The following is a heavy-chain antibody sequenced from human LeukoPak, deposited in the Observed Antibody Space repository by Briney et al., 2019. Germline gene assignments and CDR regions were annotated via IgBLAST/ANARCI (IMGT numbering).Heavy chain of an antibody. CDR3: ARDPLYYYDFWSGYHTTKGGFDY. CDR2: IKQDGSEK. J-gene: IGHJ4*02. CDR1: GFTFSSYW. D-gene: IGHD3-3*01. Sequence: EGSLRLSCAASGFTFSSYWMSWVRQAPGKGLEWVANIKQDGSEKYYVDSVKGRFTISRDNAKNSLYLQMNSLRAEDTAVYYCARDPLYYYDFWSGYHTTKGGFDYWGQGTLVTVSS. V-gene: IGHV3-7*01.